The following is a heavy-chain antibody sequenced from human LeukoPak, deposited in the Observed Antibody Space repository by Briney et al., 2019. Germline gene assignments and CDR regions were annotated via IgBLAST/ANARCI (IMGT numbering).Heavy chain of an antibody. CDR1: GGSISSYY. D-gene: IGHD1-7*01. CDR3: ARHGSTYFDY. CDR2: IYYSGST. Sequence: SETLSLTCTVSGGSISSYYWSWIRQPPGKGLEWIGYIYYSGSTNCNPSLKSRVTISVDTSKNQFSLKLSSVTAADTAVYYCARHGSTYFDYWGQGSLVTVSS. V-gene: IGHV4-59*08. J-gene: IGHJ4*02.